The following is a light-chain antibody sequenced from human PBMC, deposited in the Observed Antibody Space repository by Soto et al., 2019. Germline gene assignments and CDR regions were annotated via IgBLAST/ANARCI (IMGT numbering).Light chain of an antibody. CDR2: WAS. Sequence: DIVMTQSPDSLAVSLGERATINCKSSQSVLYSSNNKNYLAWYQQKPGQPPKLLIYWASTRESGVPDRFSGSGSGTDFTHTISSLQAEDVAVYYCQQDYSTPLIFGGGTKVEIK. V-gene: IGKV4-1*01. CDR1: QSVLYSSNNKNY. CDR3: QQDYSTPLI. J-gene: IGKJ4*01.